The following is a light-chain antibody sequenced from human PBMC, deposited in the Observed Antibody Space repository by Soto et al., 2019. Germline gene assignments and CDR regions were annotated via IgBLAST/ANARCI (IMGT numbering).Light chain of an antibody. CDR3: QKYSSVPV. J-gene: IGKJ3*01. V-gene: IGKV1-27*01. CDR2: AAS. Sequence: DIQMTQSPTSLSASVGDRVTITCRASQGIRNFVAWYQKKPGKAPKLLIYAASTLQSGVPSRFSGSGSGTDFTLTINILQPEDVATYSCQKYSSVPVFGPGTKVEIK. CDR1: QGIRNF.